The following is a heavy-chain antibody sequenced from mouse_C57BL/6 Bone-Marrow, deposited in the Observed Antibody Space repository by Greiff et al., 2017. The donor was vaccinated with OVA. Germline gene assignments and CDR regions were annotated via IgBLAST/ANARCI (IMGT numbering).Heavy chain of an antibody. V-gene: IGHV5-4*01. Sequence: EVQGVESGGGLVKPGGSLKLSCAASGFTFSSYAMSWVCQTPEKRLEWVATISDGGSYTYYPDNVKGRFTISRDNAKNNLYLQMSHLKSEDTAMYYCARAQSVDYYCSSYYFDYWGQGTTLTVSS. CDR1: GFTFSSYA. D-gene: IGHD1-1*01. CDR3: ARAQSVDYYCSSYYFDY. J-gene: IGHJ2*01. CDR2: ISDGGSYT.